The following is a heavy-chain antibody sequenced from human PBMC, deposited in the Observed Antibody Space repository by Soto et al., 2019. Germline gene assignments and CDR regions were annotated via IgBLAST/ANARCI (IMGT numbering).Heavy chain of an antibody. CDR3: AKDVLLRWSLPY. Sequence: GGSLRLSCAASGFTFSSYSMNWVRQAPGKGLEWVSSISSSSSYIYYADSVKGRFTISRDNAKNSLYLQMNSLRAEDTAVYYCAKDVLLRWSLPYWGQGTLVTVSS. J-gene: IGHJ4*02. CDR2: ISSSSSYI. D-gene: IGHD2-15*01. CDR1: GFTFSSYS. V-gene: IGHV3-21*04.